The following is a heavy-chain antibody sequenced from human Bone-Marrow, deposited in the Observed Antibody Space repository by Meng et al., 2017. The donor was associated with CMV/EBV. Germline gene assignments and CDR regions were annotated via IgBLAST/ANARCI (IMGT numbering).Heavy chain of an antibody. CDR2: ISAYNGNT. Sequence: ASVKVSCKASGYTFTSYGISWVRHAPGQGLEWMGWISAYNGNTNYAQKLQGRVTMTTDTSTSTAYMELRSLRSDDTAVYYCARERFQLLLSIYYYYGMDVWGQGTTVTVSS. CDR3: ARERFQLLLSIYYYYGMDV. V-gene: IGHV1-18*01. CDR1: GYTFTSYG. D-gene: IGHD2-2*01. J-gene: IGHJ6*02.